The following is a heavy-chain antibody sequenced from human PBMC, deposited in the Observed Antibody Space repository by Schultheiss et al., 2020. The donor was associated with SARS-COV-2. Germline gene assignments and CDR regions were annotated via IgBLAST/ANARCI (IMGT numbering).Heavy chain of an antibody. Sequence: SQTLSLTCAVYGGSFSGYYWSWIRQPPGKGLEWIGYIYYSGSTYYNPSLKSRVTISVDTSKNQFSLKLSSVTAADTAVYYCVEMATMSAFDIWGQGTMVTVSS. V-gene: IGHV4-34*09. CDR1: GGSFSGYY. J-gene: IGHJ3*02. D-gene: IGHD5-24*01. CDR3: VEMATMSAFDI. CDR2: IYYSGST.